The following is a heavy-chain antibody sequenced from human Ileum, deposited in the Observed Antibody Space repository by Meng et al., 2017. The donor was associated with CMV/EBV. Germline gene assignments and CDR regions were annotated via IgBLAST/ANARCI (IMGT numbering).Heavy chain of an antibody. J-gene: IGHJ4*02. Sequence: HVKRQESGPGVVKPSETLSLTCAVSGASISTGDYYWSWIRQPPGKGLEWIGYIYYTGATYYRPSLESRIVISSDTSKNHFSLTPTSVTAADTAVYFCARAKQAAENFDSWGQGTLVTVSS. V-gene: IGHV4-30-4*08. CDR3: ARAKQAAENFDS. D-gene: IGHD6-13*01. CDR2: IYYTGAT. CDR1: GASISTGDYY.